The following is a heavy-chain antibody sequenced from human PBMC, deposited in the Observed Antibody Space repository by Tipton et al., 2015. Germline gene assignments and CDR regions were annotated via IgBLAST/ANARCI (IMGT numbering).Heavy chain of an antibody. D-gene: IGHD3-22*01. CDR3: ARGTKWLLLLKAFDI. J-gene: IGHJ3*02. Sequence: TLSLTCTVSGGSISSYYWSWIRQPPGKGLEWIGYIYYRGSTNYNPSLKSRVTISVDTSKNQFSLKLSSVTAADTAVYYCARGTKWLLLLKAFDIWGQGTMVTVSS. V-gene: IGHV4-59*01. CDR2: IYYRGST. CDR1: GGSISSYY.